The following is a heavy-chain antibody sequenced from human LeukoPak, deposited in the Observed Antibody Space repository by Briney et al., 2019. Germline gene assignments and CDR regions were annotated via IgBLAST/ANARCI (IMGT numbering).Heavy chain of an antibody. J-gene: IGHJ4*02. CDR3: ARAGDSSLFDY. Sequence: GGSLRLSCAASGFTFDDYAMHWVRQAPGKGLEWVSVIYSGGSTYYADSVKGRFTISRDNSKNTLYLQMNSLRAEDTAVYYCARAGDSSLFDYWGQGTLVTVSS. V-gene: IGHV3-66*01. D-gene: IGHD3-22*01. CDR2: IYSGGST. CDR1: GFTFDDYA.